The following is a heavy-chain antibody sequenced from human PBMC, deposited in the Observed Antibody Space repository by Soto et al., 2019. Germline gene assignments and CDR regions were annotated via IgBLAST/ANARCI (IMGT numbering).Heavy chain of an antibody. J-gene: IGHJ4*02. CDR2: VNPSGGGT. Sequence: ASVKVSCKAFGYTFTSYYMHWVLQAPGQGLEWMGIVNPSGGGTSYAQKFQGRVTMTRDTSTSTVYMELSSLRSEDTAVYYCARGYGSGSYSVWGQGTLVTVSS. D-gene: IGHD3-10*01. V-gene: IGHV1-46*01. CDR3: ARGYGSGSYSV. CDR1: GYTFTSYY.